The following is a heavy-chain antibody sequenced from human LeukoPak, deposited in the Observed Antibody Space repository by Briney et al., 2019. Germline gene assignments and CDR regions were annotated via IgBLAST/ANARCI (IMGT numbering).Heavy chain of an antibody. V-gene: IGHV4-61*01. J-gene: IGHJ4*02. CDR1: GASISSRSYY. CDR3: AREDDILTGQFDY. Sequence: PSETLSLTCTVSGASISSRSYYWSWIRQPPGKGLEWIGYIYYSGSTNYNPSLKGRVTISVDTSKNQFSLKLSSVTAADTAVYYCAREDDILTGQFDYWGQGTLVTVSS. D-gene: IGHD3-9*01. CDR2: IYYSGST.